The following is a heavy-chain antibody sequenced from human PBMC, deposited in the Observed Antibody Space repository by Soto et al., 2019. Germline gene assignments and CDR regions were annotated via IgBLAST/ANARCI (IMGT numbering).Heavy chain of an antibody. CDR1: GVTFTSSA. V-gene: IGHV1-58*01. CDR2: IVVGSGNT. CDR3: AAGSRTVTDYGMDV. D-gene: IGHD4-4*01. J-gene: IGHJ6*02. Sequence: SVKVSCKTSGVTFTSSAVQWVRQARGQRLEWIGWIVVGSGNTNYAQKFQERVTITRDMSTSTAYMELSSLRSEDTAVYYCAAGSRTVTDYGMDVWGQGTTVTVSS.